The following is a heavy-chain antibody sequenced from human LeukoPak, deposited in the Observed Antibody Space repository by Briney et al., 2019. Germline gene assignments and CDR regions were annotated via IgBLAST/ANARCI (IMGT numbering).Heavy chain of an antibody. CDR1: GYTFSSHY. D-gene: IGHD2-2*01. Sequence: PMASVKVSCKASGYTFSSHYMHWVRQAPGQGLEWMGVISPSGDATLYAQKFQGRVTMTEDTSTDTAYMELSSLRSEDTAVYYCATNLPAAGYYFDYWGQGTLVTVSS. J-gene: IGHJ4*02. CDR3: ATNLPAAGYYFDY. CDR2: ISPSGDAT. V-gene: IGHV1-46*01.